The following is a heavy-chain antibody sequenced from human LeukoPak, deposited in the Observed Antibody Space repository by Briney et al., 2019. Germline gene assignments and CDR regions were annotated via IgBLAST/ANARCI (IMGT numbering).Heavy chain of an antibody. CDR2: ISSSSSYI. V-gene: IGHV3-21*01. Sequence: PGGSLRLSCAASGFTFSSYSMNWVRQAPGKGLEWVSSISSSSSYIYYADSVKGRFTISRDNAKNSLYLQMNSLRAEDTAVYYCARVPGSPKLWYYYMDVWGKGTTVTVSS. CDR3: ARVPGSPKLWYYYMDV. D-gene: IGHD2-21*01. CDR1: GFTFSSYS. J-gene: IGHJ6*03.